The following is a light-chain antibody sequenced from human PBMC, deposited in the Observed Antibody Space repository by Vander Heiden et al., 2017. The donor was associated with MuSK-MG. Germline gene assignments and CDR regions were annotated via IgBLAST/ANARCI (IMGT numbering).Light chain of an antibody. V-gene: IGKV1-39*01. Sequence: DIQMTQSPSSLSASVGDRVTITCRASQTISTFLNWYQQKPGQVPKLLIYSTSNSQSGVPSRFSGSGSATDFTLTISMLQPEDFATYFCQQSDNTPYTFGQGTKMEIK. CDR2: STS. CDR1: QTISTF. CDR3: QQSDNTPYT. J-gene: IGKJ2*01.